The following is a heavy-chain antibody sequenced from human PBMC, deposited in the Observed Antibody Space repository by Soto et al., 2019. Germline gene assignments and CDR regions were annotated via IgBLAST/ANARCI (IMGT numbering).Heavy chain of an antibody. Sequence: QLTLKESGPTLVKPTQTLTLTCIFSGFSLITSGVGVGWIRQPPGKALEWLALIYWDDDKRYSPSLRSRVTITKDTSKNQVVLTVTNMDPVDTATYYCAHTKPDEALDIWGQGTTVPVSS. CDR2: IYWDDDK. J-gene: IGHJ3*02. CDR3: AHTKPDEALDI. V-gene: IGHV2-5*02. CDR1: GFSLITSGVG.